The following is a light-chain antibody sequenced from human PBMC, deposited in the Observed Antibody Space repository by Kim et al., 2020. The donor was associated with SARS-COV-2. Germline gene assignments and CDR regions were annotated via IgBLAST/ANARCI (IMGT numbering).Light chain of an antibody. Sequence: VSPGERATLSCRASQSVSSNLAWYQQKPGQAPRLLIYGASTRATGIPARFSGSGSGTEFTLTISSLQSEDFAVYYCQQYNNWPQTFGQGAKVDIK. CDR2: GAS. CDR3: QQYNNWPQT. V-gene: IGKV3-15*01. CDR1: QSVSSN. J-gene: IGKJ1*01.